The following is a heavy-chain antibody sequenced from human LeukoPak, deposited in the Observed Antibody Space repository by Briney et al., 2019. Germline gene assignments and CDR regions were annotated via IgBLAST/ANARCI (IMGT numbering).Heavy chain of an antibody. Sequence: GGSLRLSCAASGFTFSDYYMSWIRQAPGKGLEWVSYISSSGSTIYYADSVKGRFTISRDNAKNSLYLQMNSLRAEDTAVYYCAKDGGYSGYDSYYFDYWGQGTLVTVSS. CDR2: ISSSGSTI. D-gene: IGHD5-12*01. V-gene: IGHV3-11*04. CDR3: AKDGGYSGYDSYYFDY. J-gene: IGHJ4*02. CDR1: GFTFSDYY.